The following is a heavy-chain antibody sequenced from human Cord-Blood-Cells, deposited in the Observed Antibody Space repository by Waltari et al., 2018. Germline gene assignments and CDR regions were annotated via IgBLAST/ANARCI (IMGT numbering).Heavy chain of an antibody. V-gene: IGHV3-30*04. CDR2: ISYDGSNK. CDR1: GFTFSSYA. J-gene: IGHJ4*02. Sequence: QVQLVESGGGVVQPGRSLRLSRAASGFTFSSYAMHWVRQAPGKGLEWVAVISYDGSNKYYADSVKGRFTISRDNSKNTLYLQMNSLRAEDTAVYYCAREPLGYWGQGTLVTVSS. CDR3: AREPLGY.